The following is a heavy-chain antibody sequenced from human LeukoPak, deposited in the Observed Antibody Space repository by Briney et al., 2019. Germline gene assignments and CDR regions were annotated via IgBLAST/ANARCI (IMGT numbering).Heavy chain of an antibody. V-gene: IGHV3-23*01. CDR2: ISGSGGST. Sequence: GGSLRLSCAASGFTFSSYAMSWVRQAPGKGLEWVSAISGSGGSTYYADSVKGRFTISRDNSKNTLYLQMNSLRAEDTAVYYCAKGQGINRGVIITLDYWGQGTLVTVSS. CDR3: AKGQGINRGVIITLDY. D-gene: IGHD3-10*01. J-gene: IGHJ4*02. CDR1: GFTFSSYA.